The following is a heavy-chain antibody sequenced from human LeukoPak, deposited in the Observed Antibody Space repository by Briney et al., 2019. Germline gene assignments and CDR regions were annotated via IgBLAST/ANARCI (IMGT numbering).Heavy chain of an antibody. CDR3: ARDLSTVGSGSYSFDY. D-gene: IGHD3-10*01. V-gene: IGHV1-69*06. J-gene: IGHJ4*02. Sequence: ASVKVSCKASGGTFSSYAISWVRQAPGQGLEWMGGIIPIFGTANYAQKFQGRVTITADKSTSTAYMELSSLRSEDTAGYYCARDLSTVGSGSYSFDYWGQGTLVTVSS. CDR2: IIPIFGTA. CDR1: GGTFSSYA.